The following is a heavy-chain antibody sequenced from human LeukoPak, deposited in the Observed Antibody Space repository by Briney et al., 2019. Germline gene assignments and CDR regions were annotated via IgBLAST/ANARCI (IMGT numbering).Heavy chain of an antibody. CDR1: GFTFNTYW. J-gene: IGHJ4*02. V-gene: IGHV3-7*03. CDR2: IKQDGSEK. CDR3: AKEKEGGSCFDY. Sequence: GGSLRLSCAASGFTFNTYWLTWVRQAPGKGLEWVANIKQDGSEKNYVESVKGRFTISRDNAKNSLYLQMNSLRAEDTALYYCAKEKEGGSCFDYWGQGTLVTVSS. D-gene: IGHD3-16*01.